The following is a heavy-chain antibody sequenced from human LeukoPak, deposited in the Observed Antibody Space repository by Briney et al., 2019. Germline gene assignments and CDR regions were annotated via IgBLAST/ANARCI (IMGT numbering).Heavy chain of an antibody. D-gene: IGHD3-22*01. J-gene: IGHJ4*02. Sequence: GESLKISCKGSGYSFTSYWIGWVRQMPGKGLEWMGIIYPGDSDTRYSPSFQGQVTISADKSISTAYLQWSSLKASDTAMYYCARLFDSFDYYDSSGYAAPDYWGQGTLVTVSS. V-gene: IGHV5-51*01. CDR2: IYPGDSDT. CDR1: GYSFTSYW. CDR3: ARLFDSFDYYDSSGYAAPDY.